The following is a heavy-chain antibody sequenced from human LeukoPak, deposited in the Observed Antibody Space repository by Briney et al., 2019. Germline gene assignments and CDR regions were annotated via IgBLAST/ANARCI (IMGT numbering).Heavy chain of an antibody. V-gene: IGHV3-48*03. CDR1: GFTFSSYE. CDR2: ISSSGSTI. J-gene: IGHJ4*02. Sequence: GGSLRLSCAASGFTFSSYEMNWVRQAPGKGLEWVSYISSSGSTIYYADSVKGRFTISRDNAKNSLYLQMNSLRAEDTAVYYCLREATPGVPRGLLLWRQGTLVTVSS. CDR3: LREATPGVPRGLLL. D-gene: IGHD3-22*01.